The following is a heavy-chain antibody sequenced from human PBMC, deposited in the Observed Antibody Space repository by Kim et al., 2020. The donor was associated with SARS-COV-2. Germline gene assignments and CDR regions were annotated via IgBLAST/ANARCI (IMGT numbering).Heavy chain of an antibody. J-gene: IGHJ4*02. CDR3: TTHGCSGGSCYS. Sequence: GGSLRFSCTASGFTFGDYAMSWFRQAPGKGLEWVGFIRSKAYGGTTEYAASVKGRFTISRDDSKSIAYLQMNSLKTEDTAVYYCTTHGCSGGSCYSWGQGTLVTVSS. D-gene: IGHD2-15*01. V-gene: IGHV3-49*03. CDR1: GFTFGDYA. CDR2: IRSKAYGGTT.